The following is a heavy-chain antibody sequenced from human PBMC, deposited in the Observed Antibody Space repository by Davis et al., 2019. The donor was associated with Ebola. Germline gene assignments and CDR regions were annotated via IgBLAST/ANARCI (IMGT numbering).Heavy chain of an antibody. Sequence: GGSLRLSCAASGFTFSSYSMNWVRQAPGKGLEWVSYISSSSSTIYYADSVKGRFTISRDNAKNSLYLQMNSLRDEDTAVYYCARDHVVVVPAAMYYYYYYGMDVWGQGTTVTVSS. CDR2: ISSSSSTI. CDR1: GFTFSSYS. D-gene: IGHD2-2*01. V-gene: IGHV3-48*02. J-gene: IGHJ6*02. CDR3: ARDHVVVVPAAMYYYYYYGMDV.